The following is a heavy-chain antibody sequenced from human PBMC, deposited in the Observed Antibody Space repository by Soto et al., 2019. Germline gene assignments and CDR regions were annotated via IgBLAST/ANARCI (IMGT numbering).Heavy chain of an antibody. Sequence: LGGSLRLSCAASGFTFSSYWMHWVRQAPGKGLVWVSRINSDGSSTSYADSVKGRFTISRDNAKNTLYLQMNSLRAEDTAVYYCARDYDFWSGYYTYDYWGQGTLVTVSS. D-gene: IGHD3-3*01. V-gene: IGHV3-74*01. CDR3: ARDYDFWSGYYTYDY. CDR2: INSDGSST. J-gene: IGHJ4*02. CDR1: GFTFSSYW.